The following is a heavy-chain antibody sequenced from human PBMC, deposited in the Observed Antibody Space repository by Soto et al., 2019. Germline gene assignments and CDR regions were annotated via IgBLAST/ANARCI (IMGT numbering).Heavy chain of an antibody. Sequence: GGSLRLSCAASGFTFSSYWMHWVRQAPGKGLVWVSRINSDGSSTSYADSVKGRFTISRDNAKNTLYLQMNSLRAEDTAVYYCVRTSLVVAAATREDYWGQGIQVTVSS. CDR2: INSDGSST. J-gene: IGHJ4*02. D-gene: IGHD2-15*01. V-gene: IGHV3-74*01. CDR3: VRTSLVVAAATREDY. CDR1: GFTFSSYW.